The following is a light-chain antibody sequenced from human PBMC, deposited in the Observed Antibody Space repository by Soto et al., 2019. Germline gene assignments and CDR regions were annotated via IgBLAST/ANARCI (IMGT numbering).Light chain of an antibody. J-gene: IGKJ1*01. V-gene: IGKV1-5*03. CDR2: ETS. CDR3: QQYNNYPQA. Sequence: DIQMTQSPTTLSASVGDRVTITCRASQRISIWLAWYQQKPGKAPKILIYETSSVESGVPSRFSGSGSGTELTLTITSLQPDYFAAYYWQQYNNYPQAFGQGTKVEIK. CDR1: QRISIW.